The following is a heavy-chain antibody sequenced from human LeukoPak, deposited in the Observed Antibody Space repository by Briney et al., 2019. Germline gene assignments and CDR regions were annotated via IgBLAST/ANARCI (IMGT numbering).Heavy chain of an antibody. D-gene: IGHD5-18*01. CDR3: AKGGSALVTNIDY. CDR1: RFTFRNYA. Sequence: GGSLRLSCAASRFTFRNYAMHWVRQAPGKGLEWVAVISSDGTNKDYADSVKGRFSISRDNSKNTLYLQMNSLRTEDTAIYYCAKGGSALVTNIDYWGQGTLVTVSS. CDR2: ISSDGTNK. J-gene: IGHJ4*02. V-gene: IGHV3-30*04.